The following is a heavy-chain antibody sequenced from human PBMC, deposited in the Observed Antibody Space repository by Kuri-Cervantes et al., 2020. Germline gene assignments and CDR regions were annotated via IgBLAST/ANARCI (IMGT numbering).Heavy chain of an antibody. J-gene: IGHJ4*02. D-gene: IGHD3-10*01. CDR1: GFTFSSYS. CDR3: ARGSFGEFDY. V-gene: IGHV3-21*01. CDR2: ISSSSSYI. Sequence: GESLKISCAASGFTFSSYSMNWVRQAPGKGLEWVSSISSSSSYIYYADSVKGRFTISRDNAKNSLYLQMNSLRAEDTAVYYCARGSFGEFDYWGQGTLVTFSS.